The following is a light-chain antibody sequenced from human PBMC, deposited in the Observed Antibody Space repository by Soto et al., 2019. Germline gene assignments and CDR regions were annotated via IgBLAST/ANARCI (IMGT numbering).Light chain of an antibody. V-gene: IGLV2-23*01. CDR1: SSDVGTYNL. Sequence: QAALTQPAFACGSPRESTTISITGTSSDVGTYNLVTWYQQHPGRVPKLILYEGNKRPPGVSSRFSASKSGNTASLTISGLQAEDEADYFCCSYAPSRTLLFGGGTKVTVL. CDR2: EGN. J-gene: IGLJ2*01. CDR3: CSYAPSRTLL.